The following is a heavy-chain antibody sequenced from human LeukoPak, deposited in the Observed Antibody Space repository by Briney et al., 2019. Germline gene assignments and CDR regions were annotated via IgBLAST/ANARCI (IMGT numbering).Heavy chain of an antibody. V-gene: IGHV4-59*12. J-gene: IGHJ4*02. CDR3: ARRAFRDSSSSRAQLYKGVFDY. Sequence: SETLSLTCTVSGGSISSYYWSWIRQPPGKGLEWIGYIYYSGSTNYNPSLKSRVTISVDTSKNQFSLKLSSVTAADTAVYYCARRAFRDSSSSRAQLYKGVFDYWGQGTLVTVSS. D-gene: IGHD6-6*01. CDR2: IYYSGST. CDR1: GGSISSYY.